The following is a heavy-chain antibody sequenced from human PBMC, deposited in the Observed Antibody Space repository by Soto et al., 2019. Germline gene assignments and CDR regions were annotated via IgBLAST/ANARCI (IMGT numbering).Heavy chain of an antibody. CDR3: ARDTEHAFDI. D-gene: IGHD1-26*01. J-gene: IGHJ3*02. CDR1: VYTFTSYG. CDR2: ISPYNGST. V-gene: IGHV1-18*01. Sequence: ASVKVSCKSSVYTFTSYGISWVRQAPGQGLEWMGWISPYNGSTNYAQKLQGWVTMTTDTSTSTAYMELSRLRSDDTAVYYCARDTEHAFDIWGQGTMVTVSS.